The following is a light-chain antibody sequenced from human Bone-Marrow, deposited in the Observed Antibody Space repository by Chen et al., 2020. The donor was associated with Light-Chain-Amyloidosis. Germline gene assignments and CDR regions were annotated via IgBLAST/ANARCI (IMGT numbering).Light chain of an antibody. CDR3: SSFTSSSSYV. CDR1: SGDVGTYNY. CDR2: AVS. Sequence: QSALTQPASVSGSPGQSITIPSTGTSGDVGTYNYGSWYQQHPGKAPKVMIYAVSNRPSGVSKRFSGSKSGNTASLTISGLQAEDEADYYCSSFTSSSSYVFGPGTKVTVL. J-gene: IGLJ1*01. V-gene: IGLV2-14*01.